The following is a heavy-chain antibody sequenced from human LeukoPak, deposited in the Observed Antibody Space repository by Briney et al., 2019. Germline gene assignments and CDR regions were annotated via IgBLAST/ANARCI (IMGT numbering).Heavy chain of an antibody. CDR1: GYSISSGYY. Sequence: SETLSLTCTVSGYSISSGYYWGWIRQPPGKGLEWIGSIYHSGSTYYNPSLKSRVTISVDTSKNQFSLKLSSVTAADTAVYYCASLFRNDDAMSDYWGQGTLVTVSS. V-gene: IGHV4-38-2*02. CDR3: ASLFRNDDAMSDY. J-gene: IGHJ4*02. CDR2: IYHSGST. D-gene: IGHD1-1*01.